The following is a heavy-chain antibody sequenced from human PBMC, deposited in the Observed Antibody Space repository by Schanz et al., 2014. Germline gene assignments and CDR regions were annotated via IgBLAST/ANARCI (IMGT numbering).Heavy chain of an antibody. D-gene: IGHD3-3*01. CDR1: GYTFTNHY. CDR3: ARESVSRTRLFDP. CDR2: ISPSSGGT. V-gene: IGHV1-2*06. Sequence: QVQVIQSGPEVKKPGASVKVSCKASGYTFTNHYLHWVRQAPGQGLEWMGRISPSSGGTNYAQNFQARVTMTKDTSINTVYMELSPLTSDDTAVYYCARESVSRTRLFDPWGQGTLVTVSS. J-gene: IGHJ5*02.